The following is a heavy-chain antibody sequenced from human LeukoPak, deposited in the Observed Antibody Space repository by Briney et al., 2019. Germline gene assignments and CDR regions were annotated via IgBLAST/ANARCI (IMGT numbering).Heavy chain of an antibody. CDR2: ISGSGGST. Sequence: GGSLRLSCAASGFTFSSYAMSWVRQAPGKGLEWVSAISGSGGSTYYADSVKGRFTISRDNSKNTLYLQMNSLRAEGTAVYYCAKDHYDSSGYYPRYWGQGTLVTVSS. D-gene: IGHD3-22*01. CDR1: GFTFSSYA. CDR3: AKDHYDSSGYYPRY. V-gene: IGHV3-23*01. J-gene: IGHJ4*02.